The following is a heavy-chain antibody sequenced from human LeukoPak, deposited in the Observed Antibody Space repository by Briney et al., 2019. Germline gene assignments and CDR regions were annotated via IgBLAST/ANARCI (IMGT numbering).Heavy chain of an antibody. J-gene: IGHJ4*02. Sequence: GGSLRLSCAAPGFSFSSYGMHWVRQAPGKGLERVAFIRYDGSNKYYADSVKGRFTISRDNSKNTLYLQMNSLRAEDTAVYYCAKDSYGDAAFDYWGQGTLVTVSS. V-gene: IGHV3-30*02. CDR1: GFSFSSYG. CDR3: AKDSYGDAAFDY. D-gene: IGHD4-17*01. CDR2: IRYDGSNK.